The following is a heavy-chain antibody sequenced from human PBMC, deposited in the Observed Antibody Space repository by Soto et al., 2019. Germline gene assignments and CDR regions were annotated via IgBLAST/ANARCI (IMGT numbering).Heavy chain of an antibody. D-gene: IGHD1-7*01. CDR1: GGSISSGGYY. Sequence: SETLSLTCTVSGGSISSGGYYWSWIRQHPGKGLEWIGYIYYSGSTYYNPSLKSRVTISVDTSKNQFSLTLKSVSAADMAVYRCARGTPANGIDVWGQGTTVTVSS. CDR3: ARGTPANGIDV. J-gene: IGHJ6*02. CDR2: IYYSGST. V-gene: IGHV4-31*03.